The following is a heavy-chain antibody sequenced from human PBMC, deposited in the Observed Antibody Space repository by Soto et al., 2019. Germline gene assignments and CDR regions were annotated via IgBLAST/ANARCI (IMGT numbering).Heavy chain of an antibody. J-gene: IGHJ5*02. Sequence: QLQLVESGGGLVKPGGSLRLSCAASGFTFNDFYMIWFRQAPGRGLEWLSYINNRGDDIYYADSVRGRFTISRDNGHNSLYLQMNSLRVEDTALYFCARAMSYGDFGRNWFDPWGQGTPVTVYS. CDR1: GFTFNDFY. CDR2: INNRGDDI. CDR3: ARAMSYGDFGRNWFDP. D-gene: IGHD2-21*02. V-gene: IGHV3-11*01.